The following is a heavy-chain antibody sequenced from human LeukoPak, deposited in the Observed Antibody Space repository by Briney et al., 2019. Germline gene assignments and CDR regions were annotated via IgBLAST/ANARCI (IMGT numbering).Heavy chain of an antibody. V-gene: IGHV1-69*01. J-gene: IGHJ4*02. CDR2: IIPIFGTA. CDR3: AAIKIIVGAPIDY. CDR1: GGTFSSYA. D-gene: IGHD1-26*01. Sequence: SVKVSCKASGGTFSSYAISWVRQAPGQGLEWMGGIIPIFGTANYAQKFQGRVTITADESTSTAYMELSSLRSEDTAVYYCAAIKIIVGAPIDYWGQGTLVTVSS.